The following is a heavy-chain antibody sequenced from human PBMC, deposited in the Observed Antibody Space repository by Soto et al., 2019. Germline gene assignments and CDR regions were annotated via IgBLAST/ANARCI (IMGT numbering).Heavy chain of an antibody. Sequence: SETLSLTCAVYGGSFSGYYWSWIRQPPGKGLEGIGEINHSGSTNYNPSLKSRVTISVDTSKNQFSLKLSSVTAADTAVYYCPRPLRPDILVVPAANQGGFDYWGQGHLVTVCS. CDR1: GGSFSGYY. V-gene: IGHV4-34*01. CDR2: INHSGST. D-gene: IGHD2-2*01. J-gene: IGHJ4*02. CDR3: PRPLRPDILVVPAANQGGFDY.